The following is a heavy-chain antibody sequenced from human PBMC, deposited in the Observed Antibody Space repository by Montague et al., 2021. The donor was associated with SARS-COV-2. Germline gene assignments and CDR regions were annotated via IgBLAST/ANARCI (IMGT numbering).Heavy chain of an antibody. CDR1: GDSISSSSYY. CDR3: ARRLYYWDSSGQRRHFDY. J-gene: IGHJ4*02. D-gene: IGHD3-22*01. CDR2: ISYHGNT. V-gene: IGHV4-39*01. Sequence: SETLSLTCTVSGDSISSSSYYWSWIRRPPGKVLEWIGHISYHGNTNYXPSLKSRVTISIDTSRNQFSLKVSSVTATDTAIYYCARRLYYWDSSGQRRHFDYWGQGTLVTVSS.